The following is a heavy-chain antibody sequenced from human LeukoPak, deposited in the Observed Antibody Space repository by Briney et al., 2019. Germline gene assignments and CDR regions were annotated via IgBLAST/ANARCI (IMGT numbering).Heavy chain of an antibody. CDR2: KRGRGGRT. CDR1: GFTFSSYA. J-gene: IGHJ4*02. D-gene: IGHD3-22*01. V-gene: IGHV3-23*01. Sequence: GGSLRLSCAASGFTFSSYAMIWVPEAPGKGLEGGPPKRGRGGRTYYGDSVKGRFNISRDNSKNTLYLQMNSLRADDTAVYFCAKNSGSGSSGYYSQVDWGQGTLVTVSS. CDR3: AKNSGSGSSGYYSQVD.